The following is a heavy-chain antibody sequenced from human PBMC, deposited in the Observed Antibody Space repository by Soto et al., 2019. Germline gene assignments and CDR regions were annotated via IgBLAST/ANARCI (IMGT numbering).Heavy chain of an antibody. CDR1: GGSISSSSYY. CDR3: ARLEYRTRTSYWYFDL. V-gene: IGHV4-39*01. CDR2: IYYSGST. J-gene: IGHJ2*01. Sequence: SETLSLTCTVSGGSISSSSYYWGWIRQPPGKGLEWIGSIYYSGSTCYNPSLKSRVTISVDTSKNQFSLKLSSVTAADTAVYYCARLEYRTRTSYWYFDLWGRGTLVTVSS. D-gene: IGHD6-6*01.